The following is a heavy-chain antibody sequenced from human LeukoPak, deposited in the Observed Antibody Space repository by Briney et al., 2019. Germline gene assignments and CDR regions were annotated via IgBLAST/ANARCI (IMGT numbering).Heavy chain of an antibody. Sequence: KPSQTLSLTCTVSGGSISSGGYYWSWIRQHPGKRLEWIGYSYYTGSTNYNPSLKSRATISVDTSKNQFSLNLRSVTAADTAMYYCATSRSGYSYADYWGQGTLVTVSS. V-gene: IGHV4-61*08. D-gene: IGHD5-18*01. CDR1: GGSISSGGYY. CDR3: ATSRSGYSYADY. J-gene: IGHJ4*02. CDR2: SYYTGST.